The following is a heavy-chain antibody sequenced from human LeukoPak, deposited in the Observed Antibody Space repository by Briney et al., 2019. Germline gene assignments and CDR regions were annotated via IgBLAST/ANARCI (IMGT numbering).Heavy chain of an antibody. D-gene: IGHD3-22*01. CDR1: GGSTSSTNYY. CDR3: ARRQGYDSRGTWSYGFDY. CDR2: IYYNGRT. J-gene: IGHJ4*02. Sequence: SETLSLICSVSGGSTSSTNYYWGWIRQPPGKGLECIGSIYYNGRTYYNPSLKSRVTISVDTSKNQFFLKLSSVTAADTAVYYCARRQGYDSRGTWSYGFDYWGQGTLVTVSS. V-gene: IGHV4-39*07.